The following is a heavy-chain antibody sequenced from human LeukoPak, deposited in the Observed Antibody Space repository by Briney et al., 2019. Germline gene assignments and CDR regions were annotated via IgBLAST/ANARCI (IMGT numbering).Heavy chain of an antibody. CDR3: ARGPHYALGIYFDY. D-gene: IGHD7-27*01. CDR1: GGSISSYY. Sequence: PSETLSLTCTVSGGSISSYYWSWIRQPAGKGLEWIGRIYTSGSTNYDPSLKSRVTMSVDTSKNQFSLKLNSVTAADTAVYYCARGPHYALGIYFDYWGQGTLVTVSS. J-gene: IGHJ4*02. CDR2: IYTSGST. V-gene: IGHV4-4*07.